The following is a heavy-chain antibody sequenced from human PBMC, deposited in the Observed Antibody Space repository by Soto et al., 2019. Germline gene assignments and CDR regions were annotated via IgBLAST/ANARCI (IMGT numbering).Heavy chain of an antibody. CDR3: ARGWGYDSTDYYYAY. Sequence: QVQLVQSGAEVRKPGSSVRVSCKASGGSFNRHTISWVRQAPGQGLEWMGGIIPIFGTANHDQKFQGRVTIIADESTSKVYMEMSSLRSDDTAIYYCARGWGYDSTDYYYAYWGQGTLVIFSS. CDR1: GGSFNRHT. J-gene: IGHJ4*02. V-gene: IGHV1-69*01. D-gene: IGHD3-22*01. CDR2: IIPIFGTA.